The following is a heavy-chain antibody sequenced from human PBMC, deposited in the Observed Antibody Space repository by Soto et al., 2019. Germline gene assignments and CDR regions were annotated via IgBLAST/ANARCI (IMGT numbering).Heavy chain of an antibody. CDR2: INPDGSAT. J-gene: IGHJ4*02. Sequence: GGSLRLSCAASGFTFSSYWMHWVRQAPGKGLVWVSRINPDGSATNYADSVKGRFTISRDNAKNTLYLQMNSLRAEDTAVFYCGRGGSDSPMAPGYWGQGTLVTVST. D-gene: IGHD5-18*01. V-gene: IGHV3-74*01. CDR3: GRGGSDSPMAPGY. CDR1: GFTFSSYW.